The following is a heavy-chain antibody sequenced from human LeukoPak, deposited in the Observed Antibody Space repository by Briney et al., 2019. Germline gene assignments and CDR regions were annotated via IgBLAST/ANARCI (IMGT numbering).Heavy chain of an antibody. CDR2: SSAGRP. J-gene: IGHJ4*02. D-gene: IGHD3-22*01. CDR3: AKSQRGYYDHYFDY. CDR1: GFTFRTYD. V-gene: IGHV3-23*01. Sequence: GGSLRLSCAASGFTFRTYDMIWVRQAPGKGLEWVSSSSAGRPFYADSVKGRFTISRDDSTNMVYLQMNRLKVEDTAVYYCAKSQRGYYDHYFDYWGQGTLVTVPS.